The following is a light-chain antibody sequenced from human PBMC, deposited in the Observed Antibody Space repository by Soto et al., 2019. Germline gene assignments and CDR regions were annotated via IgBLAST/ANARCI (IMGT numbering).Light chain of an antibody. Sequence: IQLTQSPSFLYASVGDTVTITCRASQGISSYLAWYQQKPGKAPKLLIYAASTLQSGVPSRFSGSRSGTEFTLTISSLQPEDFATYYCQQHNSYPLTFGGGTKVEIK. J-gene: IGKJ4*01. V-gene: IGKV1-9*01. CDR2: AAS. CDR1: QGISSY. CDR3: QQHNSYPLT.